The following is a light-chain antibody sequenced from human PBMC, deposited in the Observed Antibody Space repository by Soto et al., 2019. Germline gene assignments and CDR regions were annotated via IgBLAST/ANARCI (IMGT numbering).Light chain of an antibody. V-gene: IGKV1-39*01. Sequence: DLRMTQSPSSLSASVGDRVTITCRASQSISSYLNWYQQKPGKAPKLLIYAASSLQSGVPSRFSGSGSGTDFTLTISSLQPEDFATYYCQQSYSTLWTFGQGTKVEIK. CDR3: QQSYSTLWT. CDR2: AAS. CDR1: QSISSY. J-gene: IGKJ1*01.